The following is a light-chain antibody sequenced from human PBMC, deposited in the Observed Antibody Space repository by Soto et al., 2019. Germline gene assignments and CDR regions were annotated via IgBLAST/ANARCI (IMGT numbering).Light chain of an antibody. J-gene: IGLJ2*01. CDR1: SGHSSYI. CDR2: LEGSGSY. V-gene: IGLV4-60*02. Sequence: QPVLTQSSSASASLGSSVKLTCTLSSGHSSYIIAWHQQKPGKAPRYLMKLEGSGSYNKGSGAPDRFSGSSSGADRYLTISNLQFEDEADYYCETWDSNTRVFGGGTKLTVL. CDR3: ETWDSNTRV.